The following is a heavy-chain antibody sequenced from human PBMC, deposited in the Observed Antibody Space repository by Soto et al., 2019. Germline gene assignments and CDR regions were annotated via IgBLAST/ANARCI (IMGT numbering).Heavy chain of an antibody. Sequence: GGSLRLSCAASGFTFGSYWMSWVRQAPGKGLEWVANIKQDGSEKYYVDSVKGRFTISRDNAKNSLYLQMNSLRAEDTAVYYCAIDLMTLIALSPIDFWGQGTLVTVSS. V-gene: IGHV3-7*03. CDR1: GFTFGSYW. D-gene: IGHD3-22*01. CDR2: IKQDGSEK. J-gene: IGHJ4*02. CDR3: AIDLMTLIALSPIDF.